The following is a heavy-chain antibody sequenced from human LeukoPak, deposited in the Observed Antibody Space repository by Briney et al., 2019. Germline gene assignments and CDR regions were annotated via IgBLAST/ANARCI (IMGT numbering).Heavy chain of an antibody. CDR3: AREERNPYYFDY. CDR2: IYTSGST. D-gene: IGHD1-14*01. Sequence: PETLSLTCIVSAGSISSHYWSWIRQPSGTGLEWIGRIYTSGSTNYNPSLKSRVTMSVDTSKNQFSLKLSSVAAADTAVYYCAREERNPYYFDYWGQGTLVTVSS. CDR1: AGSISSHY. V-gene: IGHV4-4*07. J-gene: IGHJ4*02.